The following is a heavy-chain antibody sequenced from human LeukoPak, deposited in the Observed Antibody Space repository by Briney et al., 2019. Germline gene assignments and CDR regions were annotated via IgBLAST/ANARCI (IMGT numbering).Heavy chain of an antibody. Sequence: GGSLRLSCAASGFTFSSYAMSWVRQAPGKGLEWVASINSDGSEGYYADVVKGRFTISRDNAKNSLYLQINSLRAEDTAVYYCARSSYSSSSSVWGQGTMVTVSS. J-gene: IGHJ3*01. CDR2: INSDGSEG. CDR1: GFTFSSYA. CDR3: ARSSYSSSSSV. D-gene: IGHD6-6*01. V-gene: IGHV3-7*03.